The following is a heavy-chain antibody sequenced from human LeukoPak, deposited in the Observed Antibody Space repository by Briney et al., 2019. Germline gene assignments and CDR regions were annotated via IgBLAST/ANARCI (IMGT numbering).Heavy chain of an antibody. Sequence: GGSLRLSCAASGFTFSSYWMHWVRQAPGKGLVWVSRINSDGSSTTYADSVKGRFTISRDNAKDTLYLQMNSLRPEDTAVYYCARDVDYHATSECFDYWGQGTLVTVSS. CDR1: GFTFSSYW. CDR3: ARDVDYHATSECFDY. CDR2: INSDGSST. J-gene: IGHJ4*02. D-gene: IGHD1-26*01. V-gene: IGHV3-74*03.